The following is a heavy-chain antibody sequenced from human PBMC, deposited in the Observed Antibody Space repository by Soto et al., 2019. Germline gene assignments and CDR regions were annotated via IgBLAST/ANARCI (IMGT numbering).Heavy chain of an antibody. D-gene: IGHD6-19*01. V-gene: IGHV3-9*01. J-gene: IGHJ3*02. CDR2: ISWNSGSI. CDR1: GFTFDDYA. CDR3: AKDDGQWLASGFDI. Sequence: PGGSLRLSCAASGFTFDDYAMHWVRQAPGKGLEWVSGISWNSGSIGYADSVKGRFTISRDNAKNSLDLQMNSLRAEDTALYYCAKDDGQWLASGFDIWGQGTMVTVSS.